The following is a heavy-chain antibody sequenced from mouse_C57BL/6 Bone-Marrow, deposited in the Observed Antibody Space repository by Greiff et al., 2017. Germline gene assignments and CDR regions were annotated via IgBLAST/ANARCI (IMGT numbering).Heavy chain of an antibody. CDR2: IRSKSNNYAT. Sequence: VQLKESGGGLVQPKGSLKLSCAASGFSFNTYAMNWVRQAPGKGLEWVARIRSKSNNYATYYADSVKDRFTISRDDSESMLYLQMNNLKTEDTAMYYCVGYDYDGADYWGQGTSVTVSS. CDR1: GFSFNTYA. J-gene: IGHJ4*01. V-gene: IGHV10-1*01. D-gene: IGHD2-4*01. CDR3: VGYDYDGADY.